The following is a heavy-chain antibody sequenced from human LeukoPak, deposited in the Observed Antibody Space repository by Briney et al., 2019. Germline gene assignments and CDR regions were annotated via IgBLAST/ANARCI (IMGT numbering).Heavy chain of an antibody. CDR2: ISGSGGST. CDR1: GFTFSSYA. D-gene: IGHD1-26*01. V-gene: IGHV3-23*01. CDR3: AKGPPIGRREWELLNC. Sequence: GGSLRLSCAASGFTFSSYAMSWVRQAPGKGLEWVSAISGSGGSTYYADSVKGRFTISRDNSKNTLYLQMNSLRAEDTAVYYCAKGPPIGRREWELLNCWGQGTLVTVSS. J-gene: IGHJ4*02.